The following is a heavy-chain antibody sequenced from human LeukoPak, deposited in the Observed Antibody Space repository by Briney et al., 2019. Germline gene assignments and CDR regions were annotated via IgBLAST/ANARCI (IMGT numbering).Heavy chain of an antibody. CDR2: IYYSGST. Sequence: PSETLSLTCTVSGGSISSSSYYWGWIRQPPGKGLEWIGSIYYSGSTYYNPSLRSRVTISVDTSKNQFSLQLNSVTPEDTAVYYCARDAGWFDPWGQGTLVTVSS. J-gene: IGHJ5*02. V-gene: IGHV4-39*02. CDR1: GGSISSSSYY. CDR3: ARDAGWFDP.